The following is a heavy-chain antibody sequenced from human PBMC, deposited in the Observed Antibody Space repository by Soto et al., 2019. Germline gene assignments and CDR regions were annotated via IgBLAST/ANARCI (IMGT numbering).Heavy chain of an antibody. V-gene: IGHV4-30-4*01. CDR2: IYKSTTT. CDR1: GDSISTVDYF. J-gene: IGHJ5*01. CDR3: ARGRYCLTGRCFPNWFDS. D-gene: IGHD2-15*01. Sequence: SETLSLTCSVSGDSISTVDYFWAWIRQPPGQALEYIGYIYKSTTTYYNPSFESRVAISLDTSKSQFSLNVTSVTAADTAVYFCARGRYCLTGRCFPNWFDSWGQGTLVAVSS.